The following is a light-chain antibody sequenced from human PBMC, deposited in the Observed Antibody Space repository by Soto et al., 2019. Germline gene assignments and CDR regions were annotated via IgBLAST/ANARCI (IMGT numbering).Light chain of an antibody. Sequence: DIQMTQSPSTLSASIGDRVTITCRASESIRTWLAWYQHKPGKAPKFLIYDASSLESGVPSRFSGSGSGTEFTLTISNLQPDDFATHFCQQYNNYPRTFGQGTKVDIK. J-gene: IGKJ1*01. V-gene: IGKV1-5*01. CDR3: QQYNNYPRT. CDR2: DAS. CDR1: ESIRTW.